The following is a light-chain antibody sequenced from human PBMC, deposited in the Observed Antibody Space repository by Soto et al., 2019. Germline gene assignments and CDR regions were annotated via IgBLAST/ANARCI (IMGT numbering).Light chain of an antibody. J-gene: IGKJ2*01. V-gene: IGKV3-15*01. Sequence: EIVMTQSPATLSVSPGERATLSCRASQSVSSNLAWYQQRPGQAPRLLIYGASTRATGIPARLSGSGSGTEFTLTISSLQSEDFVVYYCQQHNNWPFTFGQGTKLEIK. CDR2: GAS. CDR1: QSVSSN. CDR3: QQHNNWPFT.